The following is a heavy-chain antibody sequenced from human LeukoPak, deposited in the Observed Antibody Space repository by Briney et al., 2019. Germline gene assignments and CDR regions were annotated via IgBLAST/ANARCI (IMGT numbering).Heavy chain of an antibody. CDR2: ISHDGSNI. Sequence: QPGRSLRLSCAASGFTFSSYAMHWVRQAPGKGLEWVAVISHDGSNIYYADSVKGRFTISRDNSKNTLYLQMNSLRAEDTAVYYCAKSKAFSSGYYNYYYYMDVWGKGTTVTVSS. V-gene: IGHV3-30*04. J-gene: IGHJ6*03. D-gene: IGHD3-22*01. CDR1: GFTFSSYA. CDR3: AKSKAFSSGYYNYYYYMDV.